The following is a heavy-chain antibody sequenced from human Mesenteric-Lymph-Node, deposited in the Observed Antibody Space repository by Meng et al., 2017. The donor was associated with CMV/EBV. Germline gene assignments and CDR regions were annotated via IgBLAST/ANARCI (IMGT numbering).Heavy chain of an antibody. CDR1: GFTFSSYW. Sequence: GVLKISCAASGFTFSSYWMSWVRQAPGKGLEWVAKIKQDGSEKYYVDSVKGRFTISRDNAKISLYLQMNSLRAEDTAVYYCARAGPYSSSRHWDYWGQGTLVTVSS. CDR3: ARAGPYSSSRHWDY. J-gene: IGHJ4*02. V-gene: IGHV3-7*01. D-gene: IGHD6-13*01. CDR2: IKQDGSEK.